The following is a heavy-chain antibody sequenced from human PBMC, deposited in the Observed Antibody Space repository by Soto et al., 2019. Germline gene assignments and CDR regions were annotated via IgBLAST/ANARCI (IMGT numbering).Heavy chain of an antibody. V-gene: IGHV1-3*01. CDR3: ARDRTYYGDYVGDY. CDR1: GYTFTSYV. J-gene: IGHJ4*02. Sequence: QVQLVQSGAEVKKPGASVKVSCKASGYTFTSYVLHWVRQAPGQRPEWMGWINAGNGNTKYSQNFQGRVTISKNTSASTVYMELRILKSEDTAVYYSARDRTYYGDYVGDYWGQGTLVAVSS. D-gene: IGHD4-17*01. CDR2: INAGNGNT.